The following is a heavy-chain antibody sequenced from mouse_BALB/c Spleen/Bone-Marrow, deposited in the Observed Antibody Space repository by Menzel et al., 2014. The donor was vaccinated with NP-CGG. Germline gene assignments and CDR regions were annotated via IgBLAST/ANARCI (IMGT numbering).Heavy chain of an antibody. CDR2: IEPSDSYT. D-gene: IGHD1-1*01. CDR1: GYTFTNYW. J-gene: IGHJ2*01. CDR3: TRGRTTVVSHH. V-gene: IGHV1-69*02. Sequence: VQMQQSGAEVVKPGASVKVSCKASGYTFTNYWMQWVKQRPGQGLEWIGEIEPSDSYTNYNQDFKGKATLTVDKSSSTAYMQLSSLTSEDSAVYYCTRGRTTVVSHHWRQGTPLPVSS.